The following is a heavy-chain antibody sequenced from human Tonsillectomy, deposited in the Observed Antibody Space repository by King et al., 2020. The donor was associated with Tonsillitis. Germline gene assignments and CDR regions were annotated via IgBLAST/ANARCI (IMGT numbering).Heavy chain of an antibody. CDR2: IYSGNRT. J-gene: IGHJ4*02. D-gene: IGHD3-3*01. CDR3: ARAGYDDFWSGYYN. Sequence: EVQLVESGGGLVQPGGSLRLSCAGSGFSVSTHYMSWVRQAPGKGLEWDSVIYSGNRTYYADSVKGRFTISRHNSKNTLYLQMNSLRPEDTAVYYCARAGYDDFWSGYYNWGQGTLVTVSS. CDR1: GFSVSTHY. V-gene: IGHV3-53*04.